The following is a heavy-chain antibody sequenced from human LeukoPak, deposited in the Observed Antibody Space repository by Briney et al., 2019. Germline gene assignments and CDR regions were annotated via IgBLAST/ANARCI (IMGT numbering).Heavy chain of an antibody. Sequence: GGSLRLSCAASGFTFSNYAMNWVRQAPGKGLEWVSSISSSGSSTYSADSVKGRFTISRDNAKNSLYLQMSSLRSEDTAVYYCVRTMATVVTPTFDIWGLGTMVAVSS. CDR1: GFTFSNYA. V-gene: IGHV3-21*01. CDR3: VRTMATVVTPTFDI. CDR2: ISSSGSST. J-gene: IGHJ3*02. D-gene: IGHD4-23*01.